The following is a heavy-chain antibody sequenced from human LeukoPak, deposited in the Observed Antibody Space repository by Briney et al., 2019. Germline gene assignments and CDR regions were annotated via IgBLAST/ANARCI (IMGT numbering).Heavy chain of an antibody. CDR2: INHSGST. CDR1: GGSFSGYY. CDR3: ARGRYRHYYGSGSPPNDAFDI. D-gene: IGHD3-10*01. Sequence: PSETLPLTCAVYGGSFSGYYWSWIRPPPGKGLEWIGEINHSGSTNYNPSLKSRVTISVDTSKNQFSLKLSSVTAADTAVYYCARGRYRHYYGSGSPPNDAFDIWGQGTMVTVSS. J-gene: IGHJ3*02. V-gene: IGHV4-34*01.